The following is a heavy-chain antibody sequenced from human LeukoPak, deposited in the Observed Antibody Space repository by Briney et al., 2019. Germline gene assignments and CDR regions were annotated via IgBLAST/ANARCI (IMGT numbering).Heavy chain of an antibody. CDR2: ITSTSNYI. Sequence: GGSLRLSCAASGFTFNGYTMSWVRQAPGKGLEWVSSITSTSNYIYYADSLRGRFTISRDNAKNSLYLRMNSLRAEDTAVYYCARDSHYDYGDYIFDYWGQGTLVTVSS. V-gene: IGHV3-21*01. CDR3: ARDSHYDYGDYIFDY. D-gene: IGHD4-17*01. CDR1: GFTFNGYT. J-gene: IGHJ4*02.